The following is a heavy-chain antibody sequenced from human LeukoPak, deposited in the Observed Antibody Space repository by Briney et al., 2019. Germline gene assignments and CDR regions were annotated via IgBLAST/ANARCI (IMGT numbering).Heavy chain of an antibody. CDR2: IYYSGST. CDR1: GDSISSYY. D-gene: IGHD2-21*01. J-gene: IGHJ4*02. CDR3: ARGVVIAPQTFDY. V-gene: IGHV4-59*01. Sequence: SETLSLTCTVSGDSISSYYWSWIRQPPGKGLEWIGYIYYSGSTNYNPSLKSRVTISVDTSKNQFSLKLSSVTAADTAVYYCARGVVIAPQTFDYWGQGTLVTVSS.